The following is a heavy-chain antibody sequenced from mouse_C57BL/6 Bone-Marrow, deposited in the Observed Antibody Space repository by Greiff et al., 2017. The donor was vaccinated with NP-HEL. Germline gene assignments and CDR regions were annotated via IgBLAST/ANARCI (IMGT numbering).Heavy chain of an antibody. J-gene: IGHJ4*01. D-gene: IGHD2-4*01. Sequence: VQLQQSGAELVRPGPSVKVSCKASGYAFTNYLIEWVKQRPGQGLEWIGVINPGSGGTNYNEKFKGKATLTADKSSSTAYMQLSSLTSEDSAVYFCARSGYDYDDYAMDYWGQGTSVTVSS. CDR2: INPGSGGT. V-gene: IGHV1-54*01. CDR3: ARSGYDYDDYAMDY. CDR1: GYAFTNYL.